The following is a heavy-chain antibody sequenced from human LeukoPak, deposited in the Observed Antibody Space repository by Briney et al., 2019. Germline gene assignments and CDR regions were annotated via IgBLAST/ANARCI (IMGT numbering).Heavy chain of an antibody. V-gene: IGHV4-34*01. J-gene: IGHJ5*02. CDR3: ARGARYYGSGSYYWFDP. CDR2: INHSGST. CDR1: GGSFSGYY. Sequence: PSETLSLTCAVYGGSFSGYYWSWIRQPPGKGLEWIGEINHSGSTNYNPSLKSRVTISVDTSKNQFSLKLSSVTAADTAVYYCARGARYYGSGSYYWFDPWGQGTLVTVSS. D-gene: IGHD3-10*01.